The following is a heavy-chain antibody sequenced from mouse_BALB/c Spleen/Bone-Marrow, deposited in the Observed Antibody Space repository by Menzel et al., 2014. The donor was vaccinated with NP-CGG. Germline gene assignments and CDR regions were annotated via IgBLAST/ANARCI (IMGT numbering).Heavy chain of an antibody. CDR2: IDPANGNT. J-gene: IGHJ3*01. D-gene: IGHD2-4*01. V-gene: IGHV14-3*02. CDR3: ARGDYEAFAY. Sequence: VQLQQSGAELVKPGASVKLSCTASGCNIKDTYMHWVKQRPEQGLEWIARIDPANGNTKYDPKFQGKATITADTSSNTAYLQLSSLTSEDTAVYYCARGDYEAFAYWGQGTLVTVSA. CDR1: GCNIKDTY.